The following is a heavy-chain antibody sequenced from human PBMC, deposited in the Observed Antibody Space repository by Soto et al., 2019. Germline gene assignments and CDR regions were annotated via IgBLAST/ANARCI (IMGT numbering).Heavy chain of an antibody. Sequence: EVQLWESGGGLVQPGGSLRLSCAASGFSFNNYAMSWVRQAPGKGLEWVSGIGGSGGSTFYADSVRGRFTISRENPKNTLYLQMNSLRAEDTAVYYCAKDGYTSGLNTFDCGGHGTLVTVAS. CDR3: AKDGYTSGLNTFDC. J-gene: IGHJ4*01. V-gene: IGHV3-23*01. D-gene: IGHD6-19*01. CDR2: IGGSGGST. CDR1: GFSFNNYA.